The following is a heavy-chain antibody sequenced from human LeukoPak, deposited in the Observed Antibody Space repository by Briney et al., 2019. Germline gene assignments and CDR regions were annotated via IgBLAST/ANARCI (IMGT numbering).Heavy chain of an antibody. D-gene: IGHD3-3*01. Sequence: GASVKVSCKASGYTFTGDYMHWVRQAPEQGLEWMGWINPNSGGTNYAQKFQGRVTMTRDTSISTAYMELSRLRSDDTAVYYCARVSTIRGLDYWGQGTLVTVSS. CDR1: GYTFTGDY. CDR3: ARVSTIRGLDY. CDR2: INPNSGGT. J-gene: IGHJ4*02. V-gene: IGHV1-2*02.